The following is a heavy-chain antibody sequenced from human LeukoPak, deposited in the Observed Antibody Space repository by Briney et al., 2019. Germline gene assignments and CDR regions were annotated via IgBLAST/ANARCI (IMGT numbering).Heavy chain of an antibody. CDR2: INPNSGGT. CDR1: GYTFNDYY. CDR3: VRDMFGSESMFGH. D-gene: IGHD3-10*02. J-gene: IGHJ4*02. V-gene: IGHV1-2*02. Sequence: GASVKVSCKASGYTFNDYYMHWVRQAPGQGLEWMGWINPNSGGTNYARKFQGRVTMTRDTSITTAYMELSRLRSDDTAVFYCVRDMFGSESMFGHWGQGTLVTVSS.